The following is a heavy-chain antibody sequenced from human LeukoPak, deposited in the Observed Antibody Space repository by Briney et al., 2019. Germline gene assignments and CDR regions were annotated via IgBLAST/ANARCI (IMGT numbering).Heavy chain of an antibody. J-gene: IGHJ4*02. CDR2: TSSSDAGT. D-gene: IGHD3-10*01. CDR1: GFTLSTYA. CDR3: ARGNYYYGSGSSPLDY. V-gene: IGHV3-23*01. Sequence: PGGSLRLSCAASGFTLSTYAMSWVRQTPGKGLEWVAATSSSDAGTYHADSVRGRFTISRDNSKNTLYLQMNNLRAEDTAVYYCARGNYYYGSGSSPLDYWGQGTLVTVSS.